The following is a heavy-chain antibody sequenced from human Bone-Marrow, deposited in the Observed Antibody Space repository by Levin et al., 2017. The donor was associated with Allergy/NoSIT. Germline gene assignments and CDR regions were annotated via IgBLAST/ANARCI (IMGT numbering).Heavy chain of an antibody. CDR2: FDPEDGET. D-gene: IGHD3-10*01. V-gene: IGHV1-24*01. Sequence: ASVKVSCKVSGYTLTELSMHWVRQAPGKGLELMGGFDPEDGETIYAQKFQGRVTMTEDTSTDTAYMELSSLRSEDTAVYYCATTLGEDYYYYMDVWGKGTTVTVSS. CDR1: GYTLTELS. J-gene: IGHJ6*03. CDR3: ATTLGEDYYYYMDV.